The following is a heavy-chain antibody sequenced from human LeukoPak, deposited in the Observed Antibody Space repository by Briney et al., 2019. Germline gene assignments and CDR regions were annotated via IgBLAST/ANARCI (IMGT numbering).Heavy chain of an antibody. CDR1: GFTFSSDW. V-gene: IGHV3-7*01. CDR3: ARGRDLLN. J-gene: IGHJ4*02. D-gene: IGHD2-21*01. CDR2: INQDESEK. Sequence: GGSLRLSCAASGFTFSSDWMSWVRQAPGKGLEWAATINQDESEKYYVDSVKGRFTISRDNAKNSLYLQMNSLRADDSGVYYCARGRDLLNWGQGTLVTVSS.